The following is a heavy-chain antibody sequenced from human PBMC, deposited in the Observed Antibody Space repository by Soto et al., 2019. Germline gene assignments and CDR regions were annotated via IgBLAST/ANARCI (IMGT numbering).Heavy chain of an antibody. CDR2: IYPGDSDT. CDR3: ARLTQIVVVPEI. J-gene: IGHJ3*02. Sequence: GESLKISCVGSGFSFSRYTVGWVRQVPGKGLEWMGVIYPGDSDTRYSPSFQGQVTISADKSISTAYLQWSSLKASDTAMYYCARLTQIVVVPEIWGQGTMVTVSS. D-gene: IGHD3-22*01. V-gene: IGHV5-51*01. CDR1: GFSFSRYT.